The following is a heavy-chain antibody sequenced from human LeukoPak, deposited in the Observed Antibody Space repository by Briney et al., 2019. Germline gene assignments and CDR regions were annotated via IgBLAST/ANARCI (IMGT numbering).Heavy chain of an antibody. D-gene: IGHD6-13*01. CDR1: GGSFSGYY. CDR3: ARDGYSSSWEGIGY. J-gene: IGHJ4*02. Sequence: SETLSLTCAVYGGSFSGYYWTWIRQPPGKGLEWIGEMNHSGSTNYNPSLKSRVTISVDTSKNQFSLKLSSVTAADTAVYYCARDGYSSSWEGIGYWGQGTLVTVSS. V-gene: IGHV4-34*01. CDR2: MNHSGST.